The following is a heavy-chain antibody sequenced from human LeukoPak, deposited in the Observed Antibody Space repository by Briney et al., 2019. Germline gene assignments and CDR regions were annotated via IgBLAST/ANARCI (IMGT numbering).Heavy chain of an antibody. CDR1: GRSISTYY. CDR2: VYDRGRQ. Sequence: SETMSLTSTVYGRSISTYYWSWIRQPQGKGMEWIGNVYDRGRQKYKRSLKMRVNMSVDTSKNQLSLRLSSVTAADTGVYYCARGAEMYIIGDYWGQGTLVTVAS. J-gene: IGHJ4*02. D-gene: IGHD1-20*01. CDR3: ARGAEMYIIGDY. V-gene: IGHV4-59*01.